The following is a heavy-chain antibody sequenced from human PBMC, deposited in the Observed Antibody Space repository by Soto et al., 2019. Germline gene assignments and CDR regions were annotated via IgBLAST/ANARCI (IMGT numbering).Heavy chain of an antibody. CDR3: ARDDLAYCSGGSCYSYKHQFDY. Sequence: SVKVSCKASGGTFSSYAISWVRQAPGQGLEWKGGINPIFGKANYAQKFQGRVTITADESTSKAYMELSSLSSVYFAVYYCARDDLAYCSGGSCYSYKHQFDYWGQ. J-gene: IGHJ4*02. D-gene: IGHD2-15*01. CDR1: GGTFSSYA. CDR2: INPIFGKA. V-gene: IGHV1-69*13.